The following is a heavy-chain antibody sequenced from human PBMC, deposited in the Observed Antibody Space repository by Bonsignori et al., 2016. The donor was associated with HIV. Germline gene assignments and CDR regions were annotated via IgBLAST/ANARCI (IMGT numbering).Heavy chain of an antibody. J-gene: IGHJ4*02. CDR2: IVIGSGSV. CDR3: AAESSSSWDFDS. V-gene: IGHV1-58*01. Sequence: SVKVSCKTSGFTFASSAVQWVRQAPGQGLEWIGWIVIGSGSVVYAQKFQERATISRDMVTTTAYLELSGLRSEDTATYYCAAESSSSWDFDSWGQGTRSPSPQ. CDR1: GFTFASSA. D-gene: IGHD6-13*01.